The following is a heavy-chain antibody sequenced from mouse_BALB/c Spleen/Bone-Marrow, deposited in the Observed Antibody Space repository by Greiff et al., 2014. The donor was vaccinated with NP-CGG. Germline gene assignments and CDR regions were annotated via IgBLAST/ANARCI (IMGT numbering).Heavy chain of an antibody. J-gene: IGHJ2*01. CDR1: GYTFSSYW. CDR3: ARRLLYYFDY. V-gene: IGHV1-9*01. Sequence: VQVVESGAELMKPGASVKISCKATGYTFSSYWIEWVKQRPGHGLEWIGEILPGNGSTNYNEEFKGKATFTADTSSNTAYMQLSSLTSEDSAVYYCARRLLYYFDYWGQGTTLTVSS. D-gene: IGHD1-2*01. CDR2: ILPGNGST.